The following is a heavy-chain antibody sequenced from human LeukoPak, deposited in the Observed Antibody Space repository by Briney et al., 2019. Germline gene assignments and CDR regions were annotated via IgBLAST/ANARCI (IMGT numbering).Heavy chain of an antibody. V-gene: IGHV3-43*02. CDR3: AKESGKFDY. CDR2: IGADGGST. CDR1: GLNFDDSA. J-gene: IGHJ4*02. Sequence: GGSLRLSCVASGLNFDDSAMHWVRQAPGKGLEWVSLIGADGGSTFSADSVKGRFSISRDNSKNSLYLQMNSLRSEDTAMYYCAKESGKFDYWGQGTLVAASS.